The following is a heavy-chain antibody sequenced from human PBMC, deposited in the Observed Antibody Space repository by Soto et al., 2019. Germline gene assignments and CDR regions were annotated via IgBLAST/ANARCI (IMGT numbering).Heavy chain of an antibody. Sequence: QVQLVESGGGVVQPGRSLRLSCAASGFTFSGYAMHWVRQAPGKGLEWVAVISYDGSNKYYADSVKGRFTISRDNSKNSLDLLMNSLGAEDTDVYYCARADGDYVLSPLFDPWGQGTLVTVSS. CDR1: GFTFSGYA. CDR3: ARADGDYVLSPLFDP. CDR2: ISYDGSNK. D-gene: IGHD4-17*01. J-gene: IGHJ5*02. V-gene: IGHV3-30-3*01.